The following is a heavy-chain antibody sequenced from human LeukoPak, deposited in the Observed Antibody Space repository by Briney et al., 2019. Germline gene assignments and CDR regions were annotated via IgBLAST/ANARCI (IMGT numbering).Heavy chain of an antibody. V-gene: IGHV3-7*01. CDR1: GFTFSNYW. J-gene: IGHJ4*02. Sequence: GGSLRLSCAASGFTFSNYWMSWVRQAPGKGLEWVANIRPDGGERNYVDSVKGRFTISRDNGKNSLYLQMHSLRAEDTAVYYCAGDVVGALDYWGQGTLVTVSS. CDR2: IRPDGGER. D-gene: IGHD1-26*01. CDR3: AGDVVGALDY.